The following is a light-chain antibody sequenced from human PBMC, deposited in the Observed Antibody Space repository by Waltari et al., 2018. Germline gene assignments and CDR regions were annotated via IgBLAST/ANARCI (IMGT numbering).Light chain of an antibody. CDR3: CSFAGSNIVV. Sequence: QSALTQPPSASGSPGQSVTISCPCTTSYVGTYNSFPWYQQHPGKAPKLMIYEVTKRPSGVPDRFSGSKSGNTASLTVSGLQAEDAADYYCCSFAGSNIVVFGGGTKLTVL. CDR2: EVT. J-gene: IGLJ2*01. V-gene: IGLV2-8*01. CDR1: TSYVGTYNS.